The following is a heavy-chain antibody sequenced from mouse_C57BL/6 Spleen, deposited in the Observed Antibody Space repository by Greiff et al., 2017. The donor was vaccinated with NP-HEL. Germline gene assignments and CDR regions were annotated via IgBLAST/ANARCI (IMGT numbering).Heavy chain of an antibody. CDR3: AREGCDDWYFDV. CDR1: GYAFTNYL. J-gene: IGHJ1*03. D-gene: IGHD2-13*01. Sequence: QVQLKQSGAELVRPGTSVKVSCKASGYAFTNYLIEWVKQRPGQGLEWIGVINPGSGGTNYNEKFKGKATLTADKSSSTAYMQLSSLTSEDSAVYFCAREGCDDWYFDVWGTGTTVTVSS. CDR2: INPGSGGT. V-gene: IGHV1-54*01.